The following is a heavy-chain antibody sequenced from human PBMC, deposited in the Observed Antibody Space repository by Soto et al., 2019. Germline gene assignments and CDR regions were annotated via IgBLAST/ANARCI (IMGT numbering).Heavy chain of an antibody. Sequence: SETLSLTCTVSGGSISSSSYYWGWIRQPPGKGLEWIGSIYYSGSTYYNPSLKSRVTISVDTSKNQFSLKMSSVTAADTAVYYCARSRGVITPDHNNWFDPWGQGTLVTVSS. V-gene: IGHV4-39*07. J-gene: IGHJ5*02. CDR1: GGSISSSSYY. CDR2: IYYSGST. CDR3: ARSRGVITPDHNNWFDP. D-gene: IGHD1-20*01.